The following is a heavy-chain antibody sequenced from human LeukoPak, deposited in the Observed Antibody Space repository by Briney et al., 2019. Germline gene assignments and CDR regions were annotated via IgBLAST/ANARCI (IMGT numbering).Heavy chain of an antibody. CDR2: ISHDGSNK. V-gene: IGHV3-30-3*01. CDR3: ARWDSSGYYPDY. CDR1: GFTFSSYA. Sequence: GRSLRLSCAASGFTFSSYAMHWVRQAPGKGLEWVAVISHDGSNKYYADSVKGRFTISRDNSKNTLYLQMNSLRAEDTAVYYCARWDSSGYYPDYWGQGTLVTVSS. D-gene: IGHD3-22*01. J-gene: IGHJ4*02.